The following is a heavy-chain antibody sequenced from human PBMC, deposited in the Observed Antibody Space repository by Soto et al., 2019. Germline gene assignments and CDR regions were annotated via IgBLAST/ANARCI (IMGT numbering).Heavy chain of an antibody. CDR1: GYNFAGYW. Sequence: GESLKISCKGSGYNFAGYWIAWVRQMPGKGLELMGIIYPSDSDTRYRPSFQGQVTISADKSISSAYLQWSSLRASDTAMYYCARGGLSTRTFDYWGQGTPVTVSS. V-gene: IGHV5-51*01. J-gene: IGHJ4*02. CDR2: IYPSDSDT. D-gene: IGHD1-1*01. CDR3: ARGGLSTRTFDY.